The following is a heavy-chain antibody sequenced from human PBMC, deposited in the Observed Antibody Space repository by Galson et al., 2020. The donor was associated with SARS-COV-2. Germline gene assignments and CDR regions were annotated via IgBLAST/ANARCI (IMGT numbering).Heavy chain of an antibody. D-gene: IGHD5-18*01. CDR1: GGSMTNSY. Sequence: ASETLSLTCTVSGGSMTNSYWSWIRQPPGKGLEWIGYIYYSGSTYSGSTYYNPSLESPVTISVDTSENQFSLKLTSVTAADTAVYYCARLLDTTILSHFDSWGQGMLVAVAS. V-gene: IGHV4-59*08. CDR2: IYYSGSTYSGST. CDR3: ARLLDTTILSHFDS. J-gene: IGHJ4*02.